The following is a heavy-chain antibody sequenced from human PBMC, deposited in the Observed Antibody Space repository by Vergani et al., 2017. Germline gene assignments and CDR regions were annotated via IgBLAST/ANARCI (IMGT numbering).Heavy chain of an antibody. V-gene: IGHV4-34*01. CDR2: INHSGST. J-gene: IGHJ6*03. D-gene: IGHD3-10*01. CDR1: GGSFSGYY. Sequence: QVQLQQWGAGLLKPSETLSLTCAVYGGSFSGYYWSWICPPPGKGLGWIGEINHSGSTNYNLSLKSRVTISVDTSKNPFSLKLSSVTAADTAVYYCARAVRGVIMLSFYYYYYMDVWGKGTTVTVSS. CDR3: ARAVRGVIMLSFYYYYYMDV.